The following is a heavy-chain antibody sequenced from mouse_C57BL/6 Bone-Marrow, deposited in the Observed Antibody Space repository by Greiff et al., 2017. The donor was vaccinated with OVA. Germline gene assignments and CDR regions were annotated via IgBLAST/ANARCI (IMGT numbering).Heavy chain of an antibody. J-gene: IGHJ1*03. Sequence: QVQLQQPGAELVKPGASVKLSCKASGYTFTSYWMHWVKQRPGQGLEWIGMIHPNSGSTNYNEKFKSKATLTVDKSSSTSYMQISSLTSADSAVYYCSRDYGSSPWYFDVWGTGTTVTVSS. CDR2: IHPNSGST. CDR1: GYTFTSYW. D-gene: IGHD1-1*01. V-gene: IGHV1-64*01. CDR3: SRDYGSSPWYFDV.